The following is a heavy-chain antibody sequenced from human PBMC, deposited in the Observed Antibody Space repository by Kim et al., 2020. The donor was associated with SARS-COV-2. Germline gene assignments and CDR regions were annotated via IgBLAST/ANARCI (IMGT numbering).Heavy chain of an antibody. Sequence: ASVKVSCKASGYTFTSYGISWVRQAPGQGLEWMGLISAYNGNTNYAQKLQGRVTMTTDTSTSTAYMELRSLRSDDTAVYYCARILYYYDSSGYYPSNWFDPWGQGTLVTVSS. CDR1: GYTFTSYG. J-gene: IGHJ5*02. D-gene: IGHD3-22*01. V-gene: IGHV1-18*01. CDR3: ARILYYYDSSGYYPSNWFDP. CDR2: ISAYNGNT.